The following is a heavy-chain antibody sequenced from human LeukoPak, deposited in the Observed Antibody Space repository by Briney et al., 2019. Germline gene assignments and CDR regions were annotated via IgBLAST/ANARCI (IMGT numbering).Heavy chain of an antibody. D-gene: IGHD2-2*01. J-gene: IGHJ6*03. Sequence: PGGSLRLSCAASGFTFDDYGMSWVRQAPGKGLEWVSGINWNGGSTTYADSVEGRFTISRDNAKNSLYLQMNSLRAEDKALYYCARDRDCSSTSCFRYYMDVWGKGTTVTVSS. CDR1: GFTFDDYG. CDR2: INWNGGST. V-gene: IGHV3-20*04. CDR3: ARDRDCSSTSCFRYYMDV.